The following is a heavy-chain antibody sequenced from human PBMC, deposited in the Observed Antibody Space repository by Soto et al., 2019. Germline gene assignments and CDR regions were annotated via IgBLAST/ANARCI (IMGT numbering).Heavy chain of an antibody. V-gene: IGHV3-7*03. Sequence: VGSMRLSCAASGFTFGSYWMSWVRQAPGKGLEWVGNIKQDGSEKYYVDSVKGRFTISRDKAQNSLYLQMNSLRAEDTAVYYCARALNCDYWGQGTLVTVSS. D-gene: IGHD1-20*01. CDR1: GFTFGSYW. CDR2: IKQDGSEK. CDR3: ARALNCDY. J-gene: IGHJ4*02.